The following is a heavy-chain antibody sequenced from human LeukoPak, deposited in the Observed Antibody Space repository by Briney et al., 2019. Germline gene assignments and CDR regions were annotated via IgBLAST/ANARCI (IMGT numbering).Heavy chain of an antibody. D-gene: IGHD3-22*01. V-gene: IGHV4-59*12. Sequence: SETLSLTCTVSGGSISRDYWSWIRQPPGKGLEWIGYIYYTGSTNYNPSLKSRVTISVDTSKNQFSLKLSSVTAADTAVYYCARGLTYYYDSSGYYGSPAFDIWGQGTMVTVSS. CDR3: ARGLTYYYDSSGYYGSPAFDI. CDR1: GGSISRDY. CDR2: IYYTGST. J-gene: IGHJ3*02.